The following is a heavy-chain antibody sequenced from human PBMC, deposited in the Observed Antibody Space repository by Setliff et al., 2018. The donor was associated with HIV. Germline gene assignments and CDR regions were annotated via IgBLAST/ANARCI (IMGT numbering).Heavy chain of an antibody. J-gene: IGHJ6*03. CDR3: ARGRYGSGTYWGLYYYYYMDV. CDR1: GDTFSTYA. D-gene: IGHD3-10*01. CDR2: IIPLVTIA. V-gene: IGHV1-69*10. Sequence: EASVKVSCKASGDTFSTYAITWVRQAPGQGLEWMGGIIPLVTIANYAQEFQGRVRFTADKSTSTAYMELNSLRSDDTAVYYCARGRYGSGTYWGLYYYYYMDVWGKGTSVTVSS.